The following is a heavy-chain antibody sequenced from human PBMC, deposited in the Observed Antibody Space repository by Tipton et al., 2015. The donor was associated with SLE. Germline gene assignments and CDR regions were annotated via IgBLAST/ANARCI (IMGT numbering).Heavy chain of an antibody. CDR2: INHSGST. Sequence: TLSLTCAVYGGSFSGYYWSWIRQPPGKGLEWIGEINHSGSTNYNPSLKSRVTISVDTSKNQFSLKLRSVIAADTALYYCARGRRPVIRYFDGPKGAFFDSWGQGNLVTVSS. D-gene: IGHD3-9*01. CDR3: ARGRRPVIRYFDGPKGAFFDS. V-gene: IGHV4-34*01. CDR1: GGSFSGYY. J-gene: IGHJ4*02.